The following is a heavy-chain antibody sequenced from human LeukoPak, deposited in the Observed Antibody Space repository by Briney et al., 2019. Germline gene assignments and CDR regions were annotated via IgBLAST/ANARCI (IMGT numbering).Heavy chain of an antibody. CDR2: IYSGGST. Sequence: GGSLRLSCAASGFTVSSNYMSWVRQAPGKGLEWVSVIYSGGSTYYADSVKSRFTISRDNSKNTLYLQMSSLRAEDTAVYYCARDRFGYADYYYYGMDVWGQGTTVTVSS. CDR1: GFTVSSNY. J-gene: IGHJ6*02. D-gene: IGHD3-10*01. V-gene: IGHV3-53*01. CDR3: ARDRFGYADYYYYGMDV.